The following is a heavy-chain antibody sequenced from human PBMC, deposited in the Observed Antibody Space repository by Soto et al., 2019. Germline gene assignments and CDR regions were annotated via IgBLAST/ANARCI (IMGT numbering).Heavy chain of an antibody. CDR3: ARERSAAGTGWFDP. CDR2: MNPNSGNP. Sequence: QVQLVQSGAEVKKPGASLKVSCKASGYTFTSYDINWVRQAAGQGLEWMGWMNPNSGNPGYAQKFQGIVTMTRKTSISTEYMELSSLRSEDSDLYYCARERSAAGTGWFDPWGQGTLVSVSS. J-gene: IGHJ5*02. V-gene: IGHV1-8*01. D-gene: IGHD6-13*01. CDR1: GYTFTSYD.